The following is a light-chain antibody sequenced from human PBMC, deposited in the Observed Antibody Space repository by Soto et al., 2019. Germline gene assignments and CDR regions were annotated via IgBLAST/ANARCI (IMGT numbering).Light chain of an antibody. V-gene: IGLV2-14*03. CDR1: SSDVGGYNF. Sequence: QSALTQTASVSGSPGQSITISCTGTSSDVGGYNFVSWYQQHPGKAPKLIIHEVTNRLSGVSGRFSGSKSGNTAFLTISGLQAEDEAVYYCCSHSSSITGMFGGGTKVTVL. CDR2: EVT. CDR3: CSHSSSITGM. J-gene: IGLJ3*02.